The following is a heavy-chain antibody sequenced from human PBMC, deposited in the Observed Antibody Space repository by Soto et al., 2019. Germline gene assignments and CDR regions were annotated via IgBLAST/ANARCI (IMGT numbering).Heavy chain of an antibody. CDR3: ARVADTHLQSGYSYGYLRYYGMDV. V-gene: IGHV4-31*03. Sequence: QVQLQESGPGLVKPSQTLSLTCTVSGGSISSGGYYWSWIRQHPGKGLEWIGYIYYSGSTYYNPSLKSRVTISLDTSKNQFSLKLSSVTAADTAVYYCARVADTHLQSGYSYGYLRYYGMDVWGQGTTVTVSS. CDR1: GGSISSGGYY. D-gene: IGHD5-18*01. J-gene: IGHJ6*02. CDR2: IYYSGST.